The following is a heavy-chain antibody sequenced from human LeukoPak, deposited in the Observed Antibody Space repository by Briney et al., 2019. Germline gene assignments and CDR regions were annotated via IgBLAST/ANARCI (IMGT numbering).Heavy chain of an antibody. V-gene: IGHV3-30*02. Sequence: AGGSLRLSCAASGFTFSLYGMQWVRQAPGKGLQWVAFIRYDASNVYYVDSVKGRFTISRDNSENTLYLQMNSLRTEDTAVYYCARFDYWSGFYPLDHWGQGTLVTVSS. CDR2: IRYDASNV. J-gene: IGHJ4*02. CDR1: GFTFSLYG. CDR3: ARFDYWSGFYPLDH. D-gene: IGHD3-3*01.